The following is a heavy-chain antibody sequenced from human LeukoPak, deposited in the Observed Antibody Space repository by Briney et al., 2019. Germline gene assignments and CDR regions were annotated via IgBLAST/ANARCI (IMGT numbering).Heavy chain of an antibody. D-gene: IGHD3-16*01. CDR1: GFTFDDYA. Sequence: GGSLRLSCAASGFTFDDYAMHWVRQAPGKGLEWVSLISWDGGSTYYADSVKGRFTISRDNSKNSLYLQMNSLRAEDTALYYCAKDIYRLGGYGGYFDYWGQGTLVTVSS. J-gene: IGHJ4*02. V-gene: IGHV3-43D*03. CDR2: ISWDGGST. CDR3: AKDIYRLGGYGGYFDY.